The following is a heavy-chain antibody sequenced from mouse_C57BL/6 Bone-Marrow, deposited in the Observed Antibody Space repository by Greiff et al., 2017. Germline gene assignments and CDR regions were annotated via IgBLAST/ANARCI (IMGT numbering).Heavy chain of an antibody. J-gene: IGHJ4*01. V-gene: IGHV2-3*01. D-gene: IGHD2-3*01. CDR2: KWGDGST. CDR1: GFSLTSYG. CDR3: AKKGDGYPLYYFAMDY. Sequence: QVQLQQSGPGLVAPSQSLSITCTVSGFSLTSYGVSWVRQPPGKGLEWLGVKWGDGSTNYHSALISRLSISKDNSKSQVFLKLNSLQTEATATYYCAKKGDGYPLYYFAMDYWGQGTSVTVSS.